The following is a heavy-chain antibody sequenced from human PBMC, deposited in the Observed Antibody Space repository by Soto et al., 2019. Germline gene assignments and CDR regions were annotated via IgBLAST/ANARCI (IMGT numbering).Heavy chain of an antibody. CDR2: IHPGGQTI. CDR3: ARDRSGLYGDYYFDY. CDR1: GFTFSSSE. Sequence: PGGSLRLSCAASGFTFSSSEMYWVRQAPGKGLEWISYIHPGGQTIFYAESVKGRFTISRDNAKHSVYLQMNSLRAEDTAAYYCARDRSGLYGDYYFDYWGQGTLVTVSS. V-gene: IGHV3-48*03. D-gene: IGHD4-17*01. J-gene: IGHJ4*02.